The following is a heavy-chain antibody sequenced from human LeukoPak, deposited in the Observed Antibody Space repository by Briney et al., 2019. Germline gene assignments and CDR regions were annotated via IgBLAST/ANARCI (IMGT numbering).Heavy chain of an antibody. J-gene: IGHJ6*03. V-gene: IGHV3-7*01. CDR2: IKQDGSGK. Sequence: GGSLRLSCAASGFTFSSYWMSWVRQAPGKGLEWVANIKQDGSGKYYVDSVKGRFTISRDNAKNSLYLQMNSLRAEDTAVYYCARVLYCSSTSCYANYYYYMDVWGKGTTVTVSS. CDR1: GFTFSSYW. D-gene: IGHD2-2*01. CDR3: ARVLYCSSTSCYANYYYYMDV.